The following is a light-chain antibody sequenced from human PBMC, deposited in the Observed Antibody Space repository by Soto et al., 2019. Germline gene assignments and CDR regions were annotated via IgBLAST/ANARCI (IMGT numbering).Light chain of an antibody. CDR2: DVS. Sequence: QSALTQPASVSGSPGQSITISCTGTSSDVGGYNYVSWYQQHPGKAPKLLIYDVSNRPSGVSNRSSGSKSVNTASLTISGLQAEDEADYYCTSYTTTSTVLFGGGTKLTVL. J-gene: IGLJ2*01. V-gene: IGLV2-14*03. CDR3: TSYTTTSTVL. CDR1: SSDVGGYNY.